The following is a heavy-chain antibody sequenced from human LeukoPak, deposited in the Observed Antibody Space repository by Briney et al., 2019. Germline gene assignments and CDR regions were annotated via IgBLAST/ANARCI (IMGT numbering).Heavy chain of an antibody. J-gene: IGHJ4*02. CDR1: GYTFTGYY. V-gene: IGHV1-2*02. CDR2: INPNSGGT. CDR3: ARGSRNHFDF. D-gene: IGHD2-15*01. Sequence: ASVKVSCKAPGYTFTGYYVHWVRQAPGQGLEWMGWINPNSGGTNYAQKFQGRVTMTRDTSITTAYTELSSLRYDDTAVYYCARGSRNHFDFWGQGTLVTVSS.